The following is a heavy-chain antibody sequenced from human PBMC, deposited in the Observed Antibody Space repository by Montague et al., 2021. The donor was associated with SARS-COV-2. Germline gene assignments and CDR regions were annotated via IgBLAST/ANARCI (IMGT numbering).Heavy chain of an antibody. Sequence: SLRLSCAPSRFTFSSYGMHWVRQAPGKGLEWVAVISYDGSNKNYADSVKGRFTISRDKSKNTLYLQMNSLRAEDTAVYYCARDQGYCSSTTCFRGWTYYYYGMDVWGQGTTVTVSS. CDR3: ARDQGYCSSTTCFRGWTYYYYGMDV. D-gene: IGHD2-2*01. V-gene: IGHV3-30*03. CDR1: RFTFSSYG. J-gene: IGHJ6*02. CDR2: ISYDGSNK.